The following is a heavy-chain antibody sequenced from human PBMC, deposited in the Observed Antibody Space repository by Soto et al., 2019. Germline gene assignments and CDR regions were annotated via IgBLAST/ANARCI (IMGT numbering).Heavy chain of an antibody. D-gene: IGHD6-13*01. CDR3: ARYRREAVAGYTLDN. CDR2: VYNSGST. CDR1: GGSISSNY. Sequence: LETLSLTCTVSGGSISSNYWTWIRQPPGKGLEWIGYVYNSGSTNYNPSLKSRVTISEDTSKSQFSLKVNSMTAADTAVYYCARYRREAVAGYTLDNWGQGILVTVSS. J-gene: IGHJ4*02. V-gene: IGHV4-59*01.